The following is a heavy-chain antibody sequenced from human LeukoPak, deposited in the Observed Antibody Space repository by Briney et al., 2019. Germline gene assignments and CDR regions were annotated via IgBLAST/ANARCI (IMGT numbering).Heavy chain of an antibody. J-gene: IGHJ4*02. Sequence: PGRSLRLSCAASGFTFSSYGMHWVRQAPGKGLESVAAISYDGGNKYYADSVKGRFTISRDNSKNTRYLQMNSMRAEGTAVYYCVKGMYDSSGYFDYWGQGSLVTVSS. D-gene: IGHD3-22*01. CDR3: VKGMYDSSGYFDY. CDR1: GFTFSSYG. CDR2: ISYDGGNK. V-gene: IGHV3-30*18.